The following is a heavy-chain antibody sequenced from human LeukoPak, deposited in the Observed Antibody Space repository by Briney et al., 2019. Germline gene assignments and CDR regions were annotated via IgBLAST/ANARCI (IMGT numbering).Heavy chain of an antibody. D-gene: IGHD7-27*01. CDR1: GFTFGSYA. CDR3: AKDGGLWVSAHWGDS. J-gene: IGHJ4*02. Sequence: PGGSLRLSCTASGFTFGSYAMGWVRQAPGKGLKWVSTITTGDGNTYYADSVKGRFTVSRDDSKNTLYLQMNSLRAEDTAVYYCAKDGGLWVSAHWGDSWGRGTLVTVSS. CDR2: ITTGDGNT. V-gene: IGHV3-23*01.